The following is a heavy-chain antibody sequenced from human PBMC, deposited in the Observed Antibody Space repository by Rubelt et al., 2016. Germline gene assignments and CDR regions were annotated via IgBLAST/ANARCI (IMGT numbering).Heavy chain of an antibody. D-gene: IGHD5-24*01. CDR3: ARRDGYNWDDAFDI. J-gene: IGHJ3*02. CDR1: GYTFTSYG. V-gene: IGHV1-18*01. CDR2: ICAYNGNT. Sequence: QVQLVQSGAEVKKPGASVKVSCTASGYTFTSYGISWVRQAPGQGLEWMGWICAYNGNTKYAQKRRGVVTVTTGTSTGTAYMELKSLRCDDTAVYYCARRDGYNWDDAFDIWGQGTMVTDSS.